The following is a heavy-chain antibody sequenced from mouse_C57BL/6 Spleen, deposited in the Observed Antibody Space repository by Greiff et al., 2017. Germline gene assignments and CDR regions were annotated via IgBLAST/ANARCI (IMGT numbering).Heavy chain of an antibody. CDR3: TRVNDGYSYYFDY. CDR2: ISSGGDYI. J-gene: IGHJ2*01. D-gene: IGHD2-3*01. CDR1: GFTFSSYA. V-gene: IGHV5-9-1*02. Sequence: VHLVESGEGLVKPGGSLTLSCAASGFTFSSYAMSWVRQTPEKRLELVAYISSGGDYIYYADTVKGRFTISSDNARNTLYLQMSSLKSEDTAMYYCTRVNDGYSYYFDYWGQGTTLTVSS.